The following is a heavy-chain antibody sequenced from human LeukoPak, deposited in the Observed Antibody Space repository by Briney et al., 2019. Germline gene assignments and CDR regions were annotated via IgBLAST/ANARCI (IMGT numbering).Heavy chain of an antibody. J-gene: IGHJ3*02. CDR1: GGSFSGYY. V-gene: IGHV4-34*01. Sequence: SETLSLTCAVYGGSFSGYYWSWIRQPPGKGLEWIGEINHSGSTNYNPSLKSRVTISVDTSKNQFSLKLSSVTAADTAVYYCARVKPTGIVVVVAAPRGAFDIWGQGTMVTVSS. D-gene: IGHD2-15*01. CDR2: INHSGST. CDR3: ARVKPTGIVVVVAAPRGAFDI.